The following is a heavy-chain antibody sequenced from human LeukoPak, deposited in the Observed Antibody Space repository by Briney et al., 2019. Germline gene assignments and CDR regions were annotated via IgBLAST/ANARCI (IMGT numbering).Heavy chain of an antibody. CDR1: GYTFTSYG. D-gene: IGHD1-14*01. CDR2: ISAYYGNT. V-gene: IGHV1-18*04. CDR3: ARDMPGVRCGSGSPFDP. J-gene: IGHJ5*02. Sequence: ASVKVSCKASGYTFTSYGISWVRQAPGQGLEWMGWISAYYGNTNYAQKLQGRVTMTTDKSTSTAYMELRSLRSDDTAVYYCARDMPGVRCGSGSPFDPWGQGTLVTVSS.